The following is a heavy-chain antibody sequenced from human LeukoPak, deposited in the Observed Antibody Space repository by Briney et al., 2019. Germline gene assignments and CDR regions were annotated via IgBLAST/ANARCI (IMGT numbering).Heavy chain of an antibody. J-gene: IGHJ4*02. Sequence: ASVKVACKASGGTFSRYAISWVRQAPGQGLEWMGGIIPIFGTANYAQKFQGRVTITADESTSTAYMEVSSLRSEDTAVYYCARAYSGYDFFDYWGQGILVTVSS. V-gene: IGHV1-69*01. CDR3: ARAYSGYDFFDY. D-gene: IGHD5-12*01. CDR2: IIPIFGTA. CDR1: GGTFSRYA.